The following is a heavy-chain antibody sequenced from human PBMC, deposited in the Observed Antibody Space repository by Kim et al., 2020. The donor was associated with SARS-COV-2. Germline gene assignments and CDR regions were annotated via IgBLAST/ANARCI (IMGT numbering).Heavy chain of an antibody. CDR3: ARENPYYYGSGSHVHFDY. J-gene: IGHJ4*02. CDR2: ISAYNGNT. D-gene: IGHD3-10*01. Sequence: ASVKVSCKASGYTFTSYGISWVRQAPGQGLEWMGWISAYNGNTNYAQKLQGRVTMTTDTSTSTAYMELRSLRSDDTAVYYCARENPYYYGSGSHVHFDYWGQGTLVTVSS. V-gene: IGHV1-18*01. CDR1: GYTFTSYG.